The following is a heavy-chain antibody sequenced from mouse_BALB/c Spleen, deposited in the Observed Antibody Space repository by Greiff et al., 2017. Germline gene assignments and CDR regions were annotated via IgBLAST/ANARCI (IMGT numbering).Heavy chain of an antibody. J-gene: IGHJ3*01. D-gene: IGHD2-4*01. Sequence: QVQLQQSGAELMKPGASVKISCKATGYTFSSYWIEWVKQRPGHGLEWIGEILPGSGSTNYNEKFKGKATFTADTSSNTAYMQLSSLTSEDSAVYYCARDDYDGAWFAYWGQGTLVTVSA. CDR2: ILPGSGST. CDR1: GYTFSSYW. V-gene: IGHV1-9*01. CDR3: ARDDYDGAWFAY.